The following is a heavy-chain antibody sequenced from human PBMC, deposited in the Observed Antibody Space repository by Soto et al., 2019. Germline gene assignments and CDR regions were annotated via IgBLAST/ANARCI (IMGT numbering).Heavy chain of an antibody. D-gene: IGHD2-2*01. CDR3: ASLTRGTMPI. Sequence: QLQLQESGPGLVKPSETLSLTCTVSGGSISSSSYYWGWIRQPPGRGLEWIGSIYYSGSTYYNPSLKSRVTIAVDTSKNQFSLKLSSVTAADTAVYYCASLTRGTMPIWGQGTLVTVSS. CDR2: IYYSGST. CDR1: GGSISSSSYY. V-gene: IGHV4-39*01. J-gene: IGHJ4*02.